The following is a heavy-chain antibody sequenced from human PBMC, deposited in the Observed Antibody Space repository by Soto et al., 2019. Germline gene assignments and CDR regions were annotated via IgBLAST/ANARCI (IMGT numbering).Heavy chain of an antibody. D-gene: IGHD1-1*01. J-gene: IGHJ6*02. Sequence: QVQLEQSGAEVKKSGSSVKISCKASGVTFNSYALSWVRQAPGQGLEWMGGIIPVFDKPTYAQKFQGRVTITADESTNTGYMELSSLRSEDTAVYYCAGTSWHYYYGMDLWGRGTTVTVSS. CDR1: GVTFNSYA. V-gene: IGHV1-69*19. CDR3: AGTSWHYYYGMDL. CDR2: IIPVFDKP.